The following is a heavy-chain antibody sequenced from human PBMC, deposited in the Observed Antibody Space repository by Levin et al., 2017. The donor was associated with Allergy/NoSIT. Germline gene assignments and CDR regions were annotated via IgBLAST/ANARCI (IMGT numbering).Heavy chain of an antibody. Sequence: PGGSLRLSCAASGFTFSSYAMHWVRQAPGKGLEWVAVISYDGSNKYYADSVKGRFTISRDNSKNTLYLQMNSLRAEDTAVYYCARDDYYGSGSWYYYMDVWGKGTTVTVSS. J-gene: IGHJ6*03. V-gene: IGHV3-30-3*01. CDR3: ARDDYYGSGSWYYYMDV. CDR2: ISYDGSNK. D-gene: IGHD3-10*01. CDR1: GFTFSSYA.